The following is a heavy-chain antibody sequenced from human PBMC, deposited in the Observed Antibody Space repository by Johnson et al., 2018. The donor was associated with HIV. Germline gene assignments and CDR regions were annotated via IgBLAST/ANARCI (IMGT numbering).Heavy chain of an antibody. CDR2: IYSGGST. V-gene: IGHV3-66*01. J-gene: IGHJ3*02. CDR1: GFTFDDYG. CDR3: AREANAFDI. Sequence: VTLVESGGGVVRPGGSLRLSCAASGFTFDDYGMSWVRQAPGKGLEWVSVIYSGGSTYYADSVKGRFTISRDNSKNTPYLQLNSLRAEDTAVYYCAREANAFDIWGQGTMVTVSS.